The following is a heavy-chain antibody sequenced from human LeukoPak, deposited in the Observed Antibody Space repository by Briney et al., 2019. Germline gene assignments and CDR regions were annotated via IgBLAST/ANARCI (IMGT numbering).Heavy chain of an antibody. J-gene: IGHJ4*02. V-gene: IGHV3-30*18. D-gene: IGHD2-2*01. CDR2: ISYDGSNK. CDR1: GFTFSSYG. CDR3: AKLLWGYCSSTSCYKFDY. Sequence: PGGSLRLSYAASGFTFSSYGMHWVRQAPGKGLEWVAVISYDGSNKYYADSVKGRFTISRDNSKNTLYLQMNSLRAEDTAVYYCAKLLWGYCSSTSCYKFDYWGQGTLVTVSS.